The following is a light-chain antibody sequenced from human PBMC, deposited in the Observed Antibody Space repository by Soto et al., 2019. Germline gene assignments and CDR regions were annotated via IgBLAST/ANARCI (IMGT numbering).Light chain of an antibody. Sequence: QSVLTQPASVSGSPGQSITISCTGTSSDVGSNNLVSWYQQHPGKAPKLMIYEVSKRPSGVSNRFSGSKSGNTASLTISGLQAEDEADYYCCSYAGSSTFLYVFGTGTKVTVL. J-gene: IGLJ1*01. CDR1: SSDVGSNNL. CDR2: EVS. CDR3: CSYAGSSTFLYV. V-gene: IGLV2-23*02.